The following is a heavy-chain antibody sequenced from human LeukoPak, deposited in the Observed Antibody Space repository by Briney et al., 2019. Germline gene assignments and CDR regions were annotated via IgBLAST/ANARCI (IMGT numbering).Heavy chain of an antibody. CDR1: GYSFTSYL. CDR2: IYPGDSDT. Sequence: GASLKFSCTCCGYSFTSYLSGWGRQMPGKRLEWMGIIYPGDSDTRYSPSFQGQVTISADKSISTAYLQWSSLKASDTAMYYCARAGNWNYYNWFDPWGQGTLVTVSS. CDR3: ARAGNWNYYNWFDP. V-gene: IGHV5-51*03. J-gene: IGHJ5*02. D-gene: IGHD1-7*01.